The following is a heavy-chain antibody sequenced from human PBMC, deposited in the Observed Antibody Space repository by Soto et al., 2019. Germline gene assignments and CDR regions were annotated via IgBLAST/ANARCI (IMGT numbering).Heavy chain of an antibody. D-gene: IGHD3-10*01. CDR3: VGGQYYFDY. J-gene: IGHJ4*02. Sequence: ESGGGVVQPGRSLRLSCAASGFPFTSYGMHWVREGPDKGLGWVAIISYDGSDKYYADSVKGRFTISRDNSKNTLYLQMNSLRPEDTALYYCVGGQYYFDYRGQGTLVIVSS. V-gene: IGHV3-30*03. CDR2: ISYDGSDK. CDR1: GFPFTSYG.